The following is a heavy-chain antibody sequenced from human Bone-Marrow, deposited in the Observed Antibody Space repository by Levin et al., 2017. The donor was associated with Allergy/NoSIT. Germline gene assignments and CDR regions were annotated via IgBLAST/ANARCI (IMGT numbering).Heavy chain of an antibody. CDR1: GFIFSDYY. CDR3: ARDSSGPDYVFDI. V-gene: IGHV3-11*01. Sequence: GGSLRLSCAASGFIFSDYYMSWVRQAPGKGLEWVSYISSSASTIYYADSVKGRFTISRDNAKNSLYLQMNSLRAEDTAVYYCARDSSGPDYVFDIWGQGTMVTVSS. J-gene: IGHJ3*02. D-gene: IGHD6-19*01. CDR2: ISSSASTI.